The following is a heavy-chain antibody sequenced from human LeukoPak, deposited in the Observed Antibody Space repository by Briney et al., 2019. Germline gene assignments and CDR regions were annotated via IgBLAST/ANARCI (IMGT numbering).Heavy chain of an antibody. J-gene: IGHJ6*03. CDR1: GFTFSSYS. CDR3: ARGYYYYMDV. CDR2: ISSSSSTI. V-gene: IGHV3-48*01. Sequence: PGGSLRLSCAASGFTFSSYSMNWVRQSPGKGLEWVSYISSSSSTIYYADSVKGRFTISRDNSKNTLYLQMNSLRAEDTAVYYCARGYYYYMDVWGKGTTVTISS.